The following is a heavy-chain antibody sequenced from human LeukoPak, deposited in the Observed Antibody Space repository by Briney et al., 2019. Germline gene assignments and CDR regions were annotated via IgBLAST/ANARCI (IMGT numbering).Heavy chain of an antibody. CDR2: IGTAGDT. CDR1: GFTFSDYD. Sequence: PGGSLRLSCAASGFTFSDYDMHWVRQATGKGLEWVSAIGTAGDTYYTGSVKGRFTISRDNAKNSLYLQMNSLRAEDTAVYYCARRTTVMQLDYWGQGTLVTVSS. V-gene: IGHV3-13*01. D-gene: IGHD4-17*01. J-gene: IGHJ4*02. CDR3: ARRTTVMQLDY.